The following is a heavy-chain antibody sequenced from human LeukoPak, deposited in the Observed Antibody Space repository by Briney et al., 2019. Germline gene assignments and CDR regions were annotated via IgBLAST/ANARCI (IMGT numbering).Heavy chain of an antibody. J-gene: IGHJ6*03. Sequence: GGSLRLSCAASGVTFDGYAMHWVRQAPGKGLDLVSLISWDCGNSYYSDSVKGRFTISRDNSKDYLYLQMNSLRADDTALYYCGKEKREWRVRRADYYMDVWGKGTTVTVSS. D-gene: IGHD3-3*01. CDR2: ISWDCGNS. CDR3: GKEKREWRVRRADYYMDV. V-gene: IGHV3-43D*03. CDR1: GVTFDGYA.